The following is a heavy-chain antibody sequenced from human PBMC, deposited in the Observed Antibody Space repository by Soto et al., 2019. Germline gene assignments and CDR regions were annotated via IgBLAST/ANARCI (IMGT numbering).Heavy chain of an antibody. D-gene: IGHD3-10*01. CDR1: ELSFGDVP. CDR2: IRSQPYGGTA. CDR3: IGSFPF. V-gene: IGHV3-49*03. J-gene: IGHJ4*02. Sequence: SVRQTFMDGELSFGDVPMSWFRQAPGKGMEWVGFIRSQPYGGTAEYAASVRGRFTISRDDSKGIAYLQMNSLQTEDSGVYYCIGSFPFWGQGTLVTVSS.